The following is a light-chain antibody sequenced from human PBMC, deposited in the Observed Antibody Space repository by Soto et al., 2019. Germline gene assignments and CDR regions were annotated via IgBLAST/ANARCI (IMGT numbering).Light chain of an antibody. CDR1: QGLXSKS. V-gene: IGKV3-15*01. CDR2: CAS. Sequence: IVLTQSPCALSLSPGEGATVSCRVSQGLXSKSLVWYQRKFGQAPRLRXACASTRATGSPARLSGSGSGTEFTLTISSLHSEDFAVYYWQQYNKGPRTFGQGTRLEIK. CDR3: QQYNKGPRT. J-gene: IGKJ5*01.